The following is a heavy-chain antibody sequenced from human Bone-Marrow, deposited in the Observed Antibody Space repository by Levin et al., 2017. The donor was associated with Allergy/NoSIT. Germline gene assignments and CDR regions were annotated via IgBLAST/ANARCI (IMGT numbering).Heavy chain of an antibody. J-gene: IGHJ4*02. V-gene: IGHV3-11*01. D-gene: IGHD6-19*01. Sequence: GGSLRLSCAASGFTFSDYYMSWIRQAPGKGLEWVSYISSSGSTIYYADSVKGRFTISRVNAKNSLYLQMNSLRAEDTAVYYCARRLRDGAEAVAGTGAQYYFDYWGQGTLVTVSS. CDR1: GFTFSDYY. CDR2: ISSSGSTI. CDR3: ARRLRDGAEAVAGTGAQYYFDY.